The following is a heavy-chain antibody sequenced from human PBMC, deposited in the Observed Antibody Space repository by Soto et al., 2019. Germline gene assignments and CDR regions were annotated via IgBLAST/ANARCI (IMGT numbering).Heavy chain of an antibody. Sequence: SETLSLTCVVYGESFGGFYWSWVRQSPGRGLEWIGEISQTETTAYSPSLKSRVSISADTSKKQFSLTLTSVTAADTAVYYCVHSPNVAVDHWGHGTLVTVSS. CDR2: ISQTETT. D-gene: IGHD2-15*01. CDR3: VHSPNVAVDH. J-gene: IGHJ4*01. V-gene: IGHV4-34*01. CDR1: GESFGGFY.